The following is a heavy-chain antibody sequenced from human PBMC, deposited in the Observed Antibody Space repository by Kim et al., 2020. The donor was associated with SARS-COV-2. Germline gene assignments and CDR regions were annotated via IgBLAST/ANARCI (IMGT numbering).Heavy chain of an antibody. CDR1: GGSISSYY. J-gene: IGHJ4*02. V-gene: IGHV4-59*01. CDR3: ARAPDSSGWYRRPWDFDY. CDR2: IYYSGST. Sequence: SETLSLTCTVSGGSISSYYWSWIRQPPGKGLEWIGYIYYSGSTNYNPSLKSRVTISVDTSKNQFSLKLSSVTAADTAVYYCARAPDSSGWYRRPWDFDYWGQGTLVTVSS. D-gene: IGHD6-19*01.